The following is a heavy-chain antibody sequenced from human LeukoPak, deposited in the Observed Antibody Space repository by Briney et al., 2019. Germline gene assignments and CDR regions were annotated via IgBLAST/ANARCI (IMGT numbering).Heavy chain of an antibody. J-gene: IGHJ6*02. CDR1: GGSFSGYY. Sequence: SETLSLTCAVYGGSFSGYYWSWIRQPPGKGLEWIGEINHSGSTYYNPSLKSRVTISVDTSKNQFSLKLSSVTAADTAVYYCARDRVAAAGTDYYYGMDVWGQGTTVTVSS. V-gene: IGHV4-34*01. CDR3: ARDRVAAAGTDYYYGMDV. D-gene: IGHD6-13*01. CDR2: INHSGST.